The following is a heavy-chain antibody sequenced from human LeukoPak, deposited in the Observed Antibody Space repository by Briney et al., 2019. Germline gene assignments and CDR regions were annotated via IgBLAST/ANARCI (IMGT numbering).Heavy chain of an antibody. CDR1: GFTLSSYA. CDR3: AKDEIKGAVAGLLILNPYYYYGMDV. V-gene: IGHV3-23*01. CDR2: ISGSGGST. J-gene: IGHJ6*02. D-gene: IGHD6-19*01. Sequence: GGALRLSCAASGFTLSSYAMSGVGQAPGKGVEWVSAISGSGGSTYYPDSVKGRFPISRDNSKNPLYLQMNSLRAEDTAVYYCAKDEIKGAVAGLLILNPYYYYGMDVWGQGTTVTVSS.